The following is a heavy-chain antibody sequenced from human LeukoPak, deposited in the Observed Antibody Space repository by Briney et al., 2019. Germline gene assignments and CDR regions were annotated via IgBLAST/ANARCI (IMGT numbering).Heavy chain of an antibody. CDR3: ARALDSSSWHPAFDY. Sequence: GGSLRLSCAASGFTFNTYSMNWVRQGPGKGLEWVSSISTSSSYIYYADSVKGRFTISRDNAKNSLYLQMNSLRAEDTAVYYCARALDSSSWHPAFDYWGQGTLVTVSS. J-gene: IGHJ4*02. CDR2: ISTSSSYI. D-gene: IGHD6-13*01. CDR1: GFTFNTYS. V-gene: IGHV3-21*01.